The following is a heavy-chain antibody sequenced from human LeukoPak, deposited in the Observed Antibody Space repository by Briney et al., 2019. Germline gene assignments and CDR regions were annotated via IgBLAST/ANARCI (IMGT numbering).Heavy chain of an antibody. J-gene: IGHJ4*02. CDR3: ARRYCSGTTCYNFDL. Sequence: GESLKISCKGSGYTFTSHWIAWVRQMPGKGLEWMGIIRPANSDTRYSPSFEGQVTISADKSISTAYLQWSSLEAPDTAMYYCARRYCSGTTCYNFDLWGQGTLVTVSS. CDR1: GYTFTSHW. CDR2: IRPANSDT. D-gene: IGHD2-15*01. V-gene: IGHV5-51*01.